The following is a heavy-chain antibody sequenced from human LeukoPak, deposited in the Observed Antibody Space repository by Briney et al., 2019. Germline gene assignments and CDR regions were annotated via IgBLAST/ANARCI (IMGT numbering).Heavy chain of an antibody. CDR2: MNPNSGNT. CDR1: GYTFTSYD. D-gene: IGHD6-19*01. V-gene: IGHV1-8*01. CDR3: SVAGAYYYGMDV. Sequence: ASVKVSCKDSGYTFTSYDINWVRQATGQGLEWMGWMNPNSGNTGYAQKFQGRVTMTRNTSISTAYMELSSLRSEDTAVYYCSVAGAYYYGMDVWGQGTTVTVSS. J-gene: IGHJ6*02.